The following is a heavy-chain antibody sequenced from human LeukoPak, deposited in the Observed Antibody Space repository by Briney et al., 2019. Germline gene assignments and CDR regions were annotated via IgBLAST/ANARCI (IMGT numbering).Heavy chain of an antibody. J-gene: IGHJ6*03. V-gene: IGHV4-39*07. CDR1: GGSISSSSYY. CDR3: ASLIDVSHGYSGSSIIKESYYYYMDV. CDR2: IYYSGST. D-gene: IGHD5-12*01. Sequence: SETLSLTCTVSGGSISSSSYYWGWIRQPPGKGLEWIGSIYYSGSTYYNPSLKSRVTISVDASKNQFSLKLSSVTAADTAVYYCASLIDVSHGYSGSSIIKESYYYYMDVWGKGTTVTVSS.